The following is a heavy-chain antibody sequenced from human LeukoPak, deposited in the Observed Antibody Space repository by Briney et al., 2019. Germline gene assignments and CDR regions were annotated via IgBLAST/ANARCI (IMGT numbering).Heavy chain of an antibody. V-gene: IGHV1-8*01. Sequence: ASVKVSCKASGYTLTSYDINWVRQATGQGLEWMGWMNPNSGNTGYAQKFQGRVTMTRNTSISTAYMELSSLRSEDTAVYYCARGVRGCSGGSCYFGFNYYYYMDVWGKGTTVTVSS. J-gene: IGHJ6*03. CDR1: GYTLTSYD. CDR3: ARGVRGCSGGSCYFGFNYYYYMDV. D-gene: IGHD2-15*01. CDR2: MNPNSGNT.